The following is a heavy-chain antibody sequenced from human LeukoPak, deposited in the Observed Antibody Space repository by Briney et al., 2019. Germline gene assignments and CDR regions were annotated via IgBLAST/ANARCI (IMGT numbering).Heavy chain of an antibody. CDR2: VWSKGDNA. Sequence: GGSLRLSCAASGFIFSGNAIHWVRQAPGRGLEWVAQVWSKGDNAYYGDSMKGRFTISRDNSKNTAYLQMNNLRDEDTAVYYCARDGQSLAPYAMDVWGQGTTVIVSS. V-gene: IGHV3-33*01. J-gene: IGHJ6*02. CDR3: ARDGQSLAPYAMDV. CDR1: GFIFSGNA.